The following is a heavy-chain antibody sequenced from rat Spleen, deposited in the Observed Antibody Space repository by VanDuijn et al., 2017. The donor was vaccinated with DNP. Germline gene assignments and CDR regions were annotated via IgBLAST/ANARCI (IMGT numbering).Heavy chain of an antibody. CDR2: INPDGTST. Sequence: EVQLVETGGGLVQPGRSLKLSCVASGFTLNTYWMFWVRQAPGKGLEWVASINPDGTSTYYLDSVKGRFTVSRDNAENTVYLQMNSLRSEDTATYYCTTGAGSPWGQGTSVTVSS. J-gene: IGHJ4*01. V-gene: IGHV5-58*01. CDR1: GFTLNTYW. CDR3: TTGAGSP. D-gene: IGHD1-4*01.